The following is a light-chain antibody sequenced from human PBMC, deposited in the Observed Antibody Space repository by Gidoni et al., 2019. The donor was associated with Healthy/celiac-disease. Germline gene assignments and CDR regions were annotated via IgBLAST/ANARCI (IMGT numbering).Light chain of an antibody. CDR3: QQRDT. V-gene: IGKV3D-11*01. CDR2: DAS. Sequence: EIVLTQSPATLSLSPGERATLSCRASQGVSSYLAWYQQQPGQAPRLLIYDASNRATGIPARFSGSGPGTDFTLTISSLEPEDFAVYYCQQRDTFGQGTRLEIK. CDR1: QGVSSY. J-gene: IGKJ5*01.